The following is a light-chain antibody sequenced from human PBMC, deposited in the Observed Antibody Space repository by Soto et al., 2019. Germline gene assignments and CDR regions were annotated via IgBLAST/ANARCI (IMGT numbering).Light chain of an antibody. CDR3: AAWHDSLNGPV. Sequence: QSVLTQPPSASGTPGQRVTISCSGSSSNIGSNTVNWYQQLPGTAPKVLIYSNNQRPSGVPDRFSGSKSGTSASLAISGLQSEDEADYYCAAWHDSLNGPVFGGGIKLTVL. CDR2: SNN. V-gene: IGLV1-44*01. J-gene: IGLJ2*01. CDR1: SSNIGSNT.